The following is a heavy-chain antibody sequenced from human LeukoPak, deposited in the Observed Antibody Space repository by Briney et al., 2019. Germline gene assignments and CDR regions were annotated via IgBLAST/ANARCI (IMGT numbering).Heavy chain of an antibody. V-gene: IGHV3-23*01. J-gene: IGHJ4*02. CDR3: AVGKQWLAGLNDY. CDR1: GFTFSSYA. Sequence: RGSLRLSCAASGFTFSSYAMSWVRQAPGKGLEWVSAISGSGGSTYYADSVKGRFTISRDNSKNTLYLQMDSLRAEDTAVYYCAVGKQWLAGLNDYWGQGTLVTVSS. D-gene: IGHD6-19*01. CDR2: ISGSGGST.